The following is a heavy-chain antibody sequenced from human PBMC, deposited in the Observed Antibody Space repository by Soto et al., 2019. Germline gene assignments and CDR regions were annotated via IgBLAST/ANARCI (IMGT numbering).Heavy chain of an antibody. J-gene: IGHJ4*02. CDR2: IIPIFGTA. CDR3: ARAPRVLDDSSGYYPYYFDY. D-gene: IGHD3-22*01. V-gene: IGHV1-69*06. CDR1: GGTFSSYA. Sequence: ASVKVSCKASGGTFSSYAISWVRQAPGQGLEWMGGIIPIFGTANYAQKFQGRVTITADKSTSTAYMELSSLRSGDTAVYYCARAPRVLDDSSGYYPYYFDYWGQGTLVTVSS.